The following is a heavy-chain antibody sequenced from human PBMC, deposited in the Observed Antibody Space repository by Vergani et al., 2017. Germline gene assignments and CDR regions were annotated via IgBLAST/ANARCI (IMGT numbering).Heavy chain of an antibody. Sequence: QVQLVESGGGVVQPGRSLRLSCAASGFTFTSYGMHWVRQAPGKGLEWVAVISSDGSNKFYADSVGGRFTISRDNSKSTLYLQMNSLRPADTAVYYCAKDSIREASPYCLDYWGQGSLVTVSS. D-gene: IGHD1-26*01. CDR2: ISSDGSNK. V-gene: IGHV3-30*18. CDR3: AKDSIREASPYCLDY. J-gene: IGHJ4*02. CDR1: GFTFTSYG.